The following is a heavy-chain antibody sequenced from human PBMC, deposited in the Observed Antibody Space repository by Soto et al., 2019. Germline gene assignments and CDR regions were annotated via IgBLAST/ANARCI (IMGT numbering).Heavy chain of an antibody. CDR2: IYYSGST. D-gene: IGHD3-9*01. CDR1: GDSVSSDGYY. J-gene: IGHJ3*02. CDR3: ARRHDILTGPDAFDI. Sequence: QVQLQESGPGLVKPSQTLSLTCTVSGDSVSSDGYYWSWIRQHPGKGLEWIGDIYYSGSTSYHPSLQLRVIISVDTSENHLSLRLNSLTAADTAVYYWARRHDILTGPDAFDIWGQGTMVTVSS. V-gene: IGHV4-31*02.